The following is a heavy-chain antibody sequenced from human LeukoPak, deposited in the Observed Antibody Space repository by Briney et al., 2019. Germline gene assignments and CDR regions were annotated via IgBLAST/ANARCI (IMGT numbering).Heavy chain of an antibody. Sequence: GGSLRLSCAASGFTFSSYNMNWVRQAPGKGLEWVSSISSSSSYISYTDSVKGRFTISRDNAANSLSLQMNSLRAEDTAVYYCARDLKYYDSSGFDYWGQGALVTVSS. CDR2: ISSSSSYI. D-gene: IGHD3-22*01. J-gene: IGHJ4*02. V-gene: IGHV3-21*01. CDR3: ARDLKYYDSSGFDY. CDR1: GFTFSSYN.